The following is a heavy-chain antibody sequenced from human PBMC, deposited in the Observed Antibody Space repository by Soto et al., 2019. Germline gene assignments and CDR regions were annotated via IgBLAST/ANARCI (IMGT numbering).Heavy chain of an antibody. D-gene: IGHD6-19*01. CDR2: INPNSGGT. CDR1: GYPYTDYY. V-gene: IGHV1-2*02. Sequence: ASVQASCTASGYPYTDYYIHWVRQAPGQGLEWMGWINPNSGGTNYAQKFQGRVTLTGDPSISTAYMELSSLTSDDTAVYYCARVGRSGWYTPSDDWGQGTPVTVAS. J-gene: IGHJ4*02. CDR3: ARVGRSGWYTPSDD.